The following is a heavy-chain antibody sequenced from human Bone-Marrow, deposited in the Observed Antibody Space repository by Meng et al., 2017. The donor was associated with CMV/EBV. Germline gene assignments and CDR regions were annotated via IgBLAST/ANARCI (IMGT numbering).Heavy chain of an antibody. D-gene: IGHD2-8*01. CDR2: TYHSGIS. CDR3: VLSKGTALISN. CDR1: GDSFRGYY. Sequence: SETLSLTCAVYGDSFRGYYWTWIRQPPGKRLEWIGTTYHSGISFFNPSLKSRLTMSVDTSKNQFSLRLSSVTAADTAMYHCVLSKGTALISNWGQGTPVTFSS. J-gene: IGHJ4*02. V-gene: IGHV4-34*10.